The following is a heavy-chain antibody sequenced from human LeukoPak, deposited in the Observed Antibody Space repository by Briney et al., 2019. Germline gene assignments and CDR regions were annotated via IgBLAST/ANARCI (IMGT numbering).Heavy chain of an antibody. D-gene: IGHD1-26*01. Sequence: SETLSLTCTVSGGAITDSNYYWGWIRQPPGEGLEWIGNIYYNGKTFYNESVKSRVTISVDTSKNQFSLKLSSVTAADTALFYCARCSGSHYAFDIWGQGTMVTVSS. CDR2: IYYNGKT. V-gene: IGHV4-39*01. J-gene: IGHJ3*02. CDR1: GGAITDSNYY. CDR3: ARCSGSHYAFDI.